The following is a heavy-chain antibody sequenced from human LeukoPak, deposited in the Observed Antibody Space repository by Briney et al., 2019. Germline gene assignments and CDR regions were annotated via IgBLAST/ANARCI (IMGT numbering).Heavy chain of an antibody. Sequence: SETLSLTCTVSGGSISSSSYYWGWIRQPPGKGLEWIGSIYYSGSTNYNPSLKSRVTISVDTSKNQFSLKLSSVTAADTAVYYCAGGIAAAGSNDYWGQGTLVTVSS. D-gene: IGHD6-13*01. CDR1: GGSISSSSYY. J-gene: IGHJ4*02. V-gene: IGHV4-39*07. CDR2: IYYSGST. CDR3: AGGIAAAGSNDY.